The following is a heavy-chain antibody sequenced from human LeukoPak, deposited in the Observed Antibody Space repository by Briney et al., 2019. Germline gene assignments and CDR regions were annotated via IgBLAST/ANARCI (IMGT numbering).Heavy chain of an antibody. CDR2: INPSGGNT. J-gene: IGHJ4*02. V-gene: IGHV1-46*01. D-gene: IGHD3-22*01. CDR1: GYSFTNYA. Sequence: ASVKVSCKASGYSFTNYAMNWVRQAPGQGLEWMGIINPSGGNTSYAQKFQGRVTMTRDMSTSTVYMELSSLRSEDTAVYYCARDQGYDSSGYYYYQFDYWGQGTLVTVSS. CDR3: ARDQGYDSSGYYYYQFDY.